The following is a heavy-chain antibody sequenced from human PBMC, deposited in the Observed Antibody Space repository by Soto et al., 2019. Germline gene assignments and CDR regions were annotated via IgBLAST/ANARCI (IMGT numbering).Heavy chain of an antibody. J-gene: IGHJ4*02. CDR3: AVREGAQWLFDY. D-gene: IGHD3-22*01. V-gene: IGHV4-59*01. Sequence: PSETLSLTCTVSGGSISSYYWSWIRQPPGKGLEWIGYIYYSGSTNYNPSLKSRVTISVDTSKNQFSLKLSSVTAADTAVYYCAVREGAQWLFDYWGQGTLVTVSS. CDR2: IYYSGST. CDR1: GGSISSYY.